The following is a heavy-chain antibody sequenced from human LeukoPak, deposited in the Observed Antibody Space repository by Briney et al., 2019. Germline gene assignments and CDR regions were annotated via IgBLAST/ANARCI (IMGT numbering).Heavy chain of an antibody. J-gene: IGHJ4*02. CDR3: AVPSPSPTSSAY. CDR1: GFSFTSYW. Sequence: GESLKISCKASGFSFTSYWIGWVRQMPGKGLEWMGIIFPRDSNTRYSPSFQGQVTISADKSISPAYLQWSSLKASDTAMYYCAVPSPSPTSSAYWGQGTLVTVSS. CDR2: IFPRDSNT. D-gene: IGHD2-2*01. V-gene: IGHV5-51*01.